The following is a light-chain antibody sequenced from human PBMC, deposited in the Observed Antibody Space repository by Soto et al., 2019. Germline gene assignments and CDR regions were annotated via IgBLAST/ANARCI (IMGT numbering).Light chain of an antibody. CDR3: MQATTYPPYT. J-gene: IGKJ2*01. Sequence: DIVLTQTPLSSPVTLGQPASISCRSSQSLLHSDGETYLSWLQQRPGQPPRLLIYKISNRFSGATXRXTGSGAGTDFTLKISRVEAEDVGIYYCMQATTYPPYTFGQGTKLEIK. CDR1: QSLLHSDGETY. V-gene: IGKV2-24*01. CDR2: KIS.